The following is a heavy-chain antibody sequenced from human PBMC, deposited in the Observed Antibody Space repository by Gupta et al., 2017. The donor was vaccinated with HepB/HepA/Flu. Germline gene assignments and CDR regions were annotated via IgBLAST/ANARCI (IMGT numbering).Heavy chain of an antibody. CDR3: AREGRVYGRDV. D-gene: IGHD6-13*01. J-gene: IGHJ6*02. CDR1: GFTFSSYW. V-gene: IGHV3-74*01. Sequence: EVQLVESGGGLVQPGGSLRLSCAASGFTFSSYWMHWVRQAPGKGLVWVSRIHRDGSSTSDADSVKGRFTISRDNAKNTLYLQMNSLRADDTAVYYWAREGRVYGRDVWGQGTTVTVSS. CDR2: IHRDGSST.